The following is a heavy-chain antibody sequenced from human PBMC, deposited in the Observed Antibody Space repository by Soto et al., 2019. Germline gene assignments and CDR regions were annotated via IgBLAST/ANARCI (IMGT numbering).Heavy chain of an antibody. V-gene: IGHV3-48*01. D-gene: IGHD3-22*01. CDR2: ISSSSSTI. J-gene: IGHJ3*02. CDR1: GFTFSSHS. CDR3: ASIYDSSGYSLDAFDI. Sequence: GGSLRLSCAASGFTFSSHSMNWVRQAPGKGLEWVSYISSSSSTIYYADSVKGRFTISRDNAKNSLYLQMNSLRAEDTAVYYFASIYDSSGYSLDAFDIWGQGTMVT.